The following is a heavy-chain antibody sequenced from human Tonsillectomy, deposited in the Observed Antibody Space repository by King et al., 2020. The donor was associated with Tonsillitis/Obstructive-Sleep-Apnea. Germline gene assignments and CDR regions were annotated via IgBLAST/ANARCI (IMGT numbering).Heavy chain of an antibody. CDR1: GYSFANYW. V-gene: IGHV5-51*01. CDR2: IYPGDSNT. Sequence: QLVQSGAEVKKPGESLKISCKASGYSFANYWIAWVRQMPGKGLEWMGIIYPGDSNTKYSPSFQGQVTISADRSINTAYLQWSSLKASDTAIYYCARLPWINWGDPYPDYWGQGTLVTVSS. CDR3: ARLPWINWGDPYPDY. D-gene: IGHD7-27*01. J-gene: IGHJ4*02.